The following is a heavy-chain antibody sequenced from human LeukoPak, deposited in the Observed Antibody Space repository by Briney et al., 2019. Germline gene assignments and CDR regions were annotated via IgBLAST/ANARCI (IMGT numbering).Heavy chain of an antibody. J-gene: IGHJ4*02. V-gene: IGHV4-34*01. Sequence: PSETLSLTCAVYGGSFSGYYWSWIRQPPGKGLEWIGEINHSGSTNYNPSLKSRVTISVDTSKNQFSLKLSSVTAADTAVYYCARRRYYYGSGSYYNYFDYWGQGTLVTVSS. CDR3: ARRRYYYGSGSYYNYFDY. D-gene: IGHD3-10*01. CDR2: INHSGST. CDR1: GGSFSGYY.